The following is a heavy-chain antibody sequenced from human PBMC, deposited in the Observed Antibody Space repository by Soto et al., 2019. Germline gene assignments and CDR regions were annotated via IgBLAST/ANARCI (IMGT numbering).Heavy chain of an antibody. CDR3: ARVQLFAFDI. J-gene: IGHJ3*02. D-gene: IGHD1-1*01. CDR1: GGSISSSDYY. V-gene: IGHV4-30-4*01. Sequence: SETLSLTCTVSGGSISSSDYYWSWIRQPPGKGLEWIGYIYYSGSTYYNPSLKSRVTISVDTSKNQFSLKLSSVTAADTAVYYCARVQLFAFDIWGQGTMVTVSS. CDR2: IYYSGST.